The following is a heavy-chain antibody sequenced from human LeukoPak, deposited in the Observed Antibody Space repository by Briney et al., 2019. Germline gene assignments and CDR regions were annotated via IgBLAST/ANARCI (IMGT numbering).Heavy chain of an antibody. CDR1: GFTFSSYA. V-gene: IGHV3-23*01. D-gene: IGHD3-3*01. J-gene: IGHJ6*03. CDR2: ISGSGGST. Sequence: GGSLRLSCAASGFTFSSYAMSWVRQSPGKGLEWVSAISGSGGSTYYADSVKGRFTISGDNSKNTLFLQMNSLRAEDTAVYYCAKDKDTIFGVIRYYYYYMDVWGKGTTVTVSS. CDR3: AKDKDTIFGVIRYYYYYMDV.